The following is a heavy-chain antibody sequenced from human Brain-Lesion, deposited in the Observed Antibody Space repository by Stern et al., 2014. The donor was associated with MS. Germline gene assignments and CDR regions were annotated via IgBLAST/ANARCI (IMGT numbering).Heavy chain of an antibody. D-gene: IGHD1-14*01. CDR1: GFTFDDYA. J-gene: IGHJ4*02. V-gene: IGHV3-9*01. CDR3: ARDITGSSAYFAY. Sequence: VQLVQSGGDLVQPGRSLRLSCAAFGFTFDDYAMHWVRQAPGKGLEWVDGISWNGGTMGFADSVKGRFTTSRDNAYSSLYLQMNSLSPEDTALYYCARDITGSSAYFAYGGQGTLVTVSS. CDR2: ISWNGGTM.